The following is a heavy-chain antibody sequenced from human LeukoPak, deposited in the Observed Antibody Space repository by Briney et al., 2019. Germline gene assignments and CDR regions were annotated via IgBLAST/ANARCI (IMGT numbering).Heavy chain of an antibody. J-gene: IGHJ4*02. CDR3: AKRTRCSSTSCKRAYFDY. CDR1: GFTFSSCA. D-gene: IGHD2-2*01. V-gene: IGHV3-23*01. CDR2: ISGSGGST. Sequence: PGGSLRLSCAASGFTFSSCAMSWVRQAPGKGLEWVSAISGSGGSTYYADSVKGRFTISRDNSKNTLYLQMNSLRAEDTAVYYCAKRTRCSSTSCKRAYFDYWGQGTLVTVSS.